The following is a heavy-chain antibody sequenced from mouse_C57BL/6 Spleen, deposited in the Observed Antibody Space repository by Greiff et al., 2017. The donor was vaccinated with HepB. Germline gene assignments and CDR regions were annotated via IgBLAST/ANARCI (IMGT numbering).Heavy chain of an antibody. D-gene: IGHD1-1*01. CDR1: GFTFSDYY. CDR2: INYDGSST. Sequence: DVKLVESEGGLVQPGSSMKLSCTASGFTFSDYYIAWVRQVPEKGLEWVANINYDGSSTYYLDSLKSRFIISRDNAKNILYLQMSSLKSEDTATYYCARDADYGSSRGYFDVWGTGTTVTVSS. V-gene: IGHV5-16*01. J-gene: IGHJ1*03. CDR3: ARDADYGSSRGYFDV.